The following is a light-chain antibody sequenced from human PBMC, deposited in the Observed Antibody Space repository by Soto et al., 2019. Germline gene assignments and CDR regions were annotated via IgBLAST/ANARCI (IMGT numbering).Light chain of an antibody. CDR2: GAS. J-gene: IGKJ4*01. Sequence: EIVMTQSPASLSVSPGERATLSCRASQTVNSNLAWYQEKPGQAPRLLIYGASTRATGIPARFSGSGSGTEFTLTISSLQSEDSAVYYCLQYNNWPPLTFGGGTRVEI. V-gene: IGKV3-15*01. CDR3: LQYNNWPPLT. CDR1: QTVNSN.